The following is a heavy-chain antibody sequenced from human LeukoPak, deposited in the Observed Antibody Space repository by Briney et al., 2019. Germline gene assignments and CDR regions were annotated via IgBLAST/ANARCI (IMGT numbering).Heavy chain of an antibody. Sequence: GGSLRDSCAAFGFSFTSYALYWVRQAPGQGLQWLAVISMDGSEQYYRDSVKDRFTISRDNSKNTVYLQMNRLSSEDTALYLCAKEYGDHSQIGYW. V-gene: IGHV3-30*18. CDR3: AKEYGDHSQIGY. CDR1: GFSFTSYA. J-gene: IGHJ4*01. D-gene: IGHD4-23*01. CDR2: ISMDGSEQ.